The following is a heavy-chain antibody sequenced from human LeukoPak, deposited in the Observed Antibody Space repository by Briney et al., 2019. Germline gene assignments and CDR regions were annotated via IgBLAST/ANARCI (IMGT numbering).Heavy chain of an antibody. CDR1: GGSISSTNYY. J-gene: IGHJ5*02. Sequence: PSETLSLTCTVSGGSISSTNYYWAWIRQPPEKGLEWIGNIYYSGSTYYNPSLKSRVTISVDTSKNQFSLKLSSVTAADTAVYYCARRTVDIVATKATWFDPWGQGTLVTVSS. D-gene: IGHD5-12*01. V-gene: IGHV4-39*07. CDR3: ARRTVDIVATKATWFDP. CDR2: IYYSGST.